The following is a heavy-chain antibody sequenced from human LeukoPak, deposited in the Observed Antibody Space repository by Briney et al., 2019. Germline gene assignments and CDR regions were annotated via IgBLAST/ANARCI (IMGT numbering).Heavy chain of an antibody. J-gene: IGHJ4*02. CDR3: ARGGQWLAPGPDY. CDR1: GDSISSGGHY. D-gene: IGHD6-19*01. V-gene: IGHV4-31*03. Sequence: SQTLSLTCTVSGDSISSGGHYWSWIRQHPGKGLEWIGYMYYSGKTYYNPSLKSRVSISVDTSKNQFSLKLTYVTAADTAVYYCARGGQWLAPGPDYWGQGTLVTVSS. CDR2: MYYSGKT.